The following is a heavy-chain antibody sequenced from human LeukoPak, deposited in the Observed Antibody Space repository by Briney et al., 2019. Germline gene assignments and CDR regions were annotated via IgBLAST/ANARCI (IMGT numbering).Heavy chain of an antibody. CDR2: MFYSGST. V-gene: IGHV4-30-4*07. CDR1: GGSISSGGYS. J-gene: IGHJ4*02. Sequence: SQTLSLTCAVSGGSISSGGYSWSWIRQPPGKGLEWIGHMFYSGSTSYNPSLKSRVTISVDTSRNQFSLKLSSVTAADTAVYYCAREVLGARAFEYWGQGILVTVSS. D-gene: IGHD1-26*01. CDR3: AREVLGARAFEY.